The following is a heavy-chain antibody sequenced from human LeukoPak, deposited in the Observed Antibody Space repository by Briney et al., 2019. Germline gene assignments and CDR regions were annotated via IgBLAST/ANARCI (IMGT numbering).Heavy chain of an antibody. D-gene: IGHD1-14*01. CDR3: AKVRNPEY. V-gene: IGHV3-66*01. J-gene: IGHJ4*02. Sequence: GGSLRLSCAASGFSFSSYSMNWVRQAPGKGLEWVSVIYSGGSTYYADSVKGRFTISRDSSKNTLYLQMNSLRAEDTAVYYCAKVRNPEYWGRGTLVTVSS. CDR1: GFSFSSYS. CDR2: IYSGGST.